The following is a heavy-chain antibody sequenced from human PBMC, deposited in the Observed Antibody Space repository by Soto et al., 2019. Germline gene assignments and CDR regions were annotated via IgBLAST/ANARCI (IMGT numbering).Heavy chain of an antibody. D-gene: IGHD2-8*01. Sequence: ASVKVSCKASGGTFSSYAISWVRQAPGQGLEWMGGIIPIFGTANYAQKFQGRVPITADESTSPAYMELSSLRSEDTAVYYCASEYCTNGVCYTFWFDPWGQGTLVTVSS. V-gene: IGHV1-69*13. J-gene: IGHJ5*02. CDR1: GGTFSSYA. CDR3: ASEYCTNGVCYTFWFDP. CDR2: IIPIFGTA.